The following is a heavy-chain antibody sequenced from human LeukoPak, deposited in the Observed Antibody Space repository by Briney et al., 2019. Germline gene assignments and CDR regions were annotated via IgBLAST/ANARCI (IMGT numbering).Heavy chain of an antibody. CDR2: IYYSGST. J-gene: IGHJ4*02. CDR1: GGSISTYY. D-gene: IGHD3-22*01. Sequence: SETLSLTCIVSGGSISTYYWNWIRQPPGKGLEWIGYIYYSGSTNYNPSLKSRVTISVDTSKNQFSLKLSSVTAADTAVYYCAREYYYDSSGYPDYWGQGTLVTVSS. V-gene: IGHV4-59*12. CDR3: AREYYYDSSGYPDY.